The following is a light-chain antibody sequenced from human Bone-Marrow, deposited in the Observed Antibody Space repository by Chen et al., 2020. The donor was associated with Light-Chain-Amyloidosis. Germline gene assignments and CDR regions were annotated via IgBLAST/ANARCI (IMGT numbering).Light chain of an antibody. V-gene: IGLV1-51*01. CDR2: DND. CDR3: GTWDNRLSAVI. Sequence: QSVLTQPPSVSAAPGQKVTISGSGSSSNIGKNFVTWYRQVPGAAPKVVIFDNDKRPSGIPDRFSGSKSAASATLGITGLQTGDEADYYCGTWDNRLSAVIFGGGTRVTVL. J-gene: IGLJ6*01. CDR1: SSNIGKNF.